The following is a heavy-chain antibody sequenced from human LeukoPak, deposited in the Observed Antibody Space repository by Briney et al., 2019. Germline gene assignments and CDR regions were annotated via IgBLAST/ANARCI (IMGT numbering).Heavy chain of an antibody. CDR3: ARDVGYYYDSSGPYGMDV. V-gene: IGHV3-33*01. Sequence: GRSLRLSCAASGFTFSSYGMHWVRQAPGKGLEWVAVIWYDGSNKYYADSVKGRFTISRDNSKNTLYLQMNSLRAEDTAVYYCARDVGYYYDSSGPYGMDVWGQGTTVTVSS. J-gene: IGHJ6*02. D-gene: IGHD3-22*01. CDR2: IWYDGSNK. CDR1: GFTFSSYG.